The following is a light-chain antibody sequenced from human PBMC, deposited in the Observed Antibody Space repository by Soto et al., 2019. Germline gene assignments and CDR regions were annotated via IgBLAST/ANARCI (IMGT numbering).Light chain of an antibody. V-gene: IGKV3-20*01. CDR3: QQYGSSQT. CDR1: QSVSSSY. CDR2: GAS. Sequence: EIVLTQSPGTLSLSPGERATLFCRASQSVSSSYLAWYQQKPGQAPRLLIYGASSRATGIPDRFSGSGSGTDFTLTISRLEPEDFAVYYCQQYGSSQTFGQGTKVDIK. J-gene: IGKJ1*01.